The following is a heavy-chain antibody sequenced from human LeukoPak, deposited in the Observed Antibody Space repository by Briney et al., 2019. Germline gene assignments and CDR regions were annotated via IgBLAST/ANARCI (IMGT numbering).Heavy chain of an antibody. CDR3: ARHDYDILTGLKY. V-gene: IGHV4-61*08. CDR2: IYYSGST. Sequence: SETLSLTCTVSGGSISSGDYYWSWIRQPPGKGLEWIGYIYYSGSTNYNPSLKSRVTISVDTSKNQFSLKLSSVTAADTAVYYCARHDYDILTGLKYWGQGTLVTVSS. J-gene: IGHJ4*02. D-gene: IGHD3-9*01. CDR1: GGSISSGDYY.